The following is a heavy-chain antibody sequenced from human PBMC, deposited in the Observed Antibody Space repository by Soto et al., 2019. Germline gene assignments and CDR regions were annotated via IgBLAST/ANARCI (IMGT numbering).Heavy chain of an antibody. D-gene: IGHD1-26*01. V-gene: IGHV1-18*01. CDR3: ARVGPSREVPYPFEY. CDR1: GYTFSTYG. Sequence: GPEVRKPGASVNVSCKASGYTFSTYGISWVRQAPGQGLEWMGWISAYNHYTNYAQKFQGRVTMTTDTSTNTVYMKLRSLRSGDTAMYFCARVGPSREVPYPFEYWGQGTLVTVSS. CDR2: ISAYNHYT. J-gene: IGHJ4*02.